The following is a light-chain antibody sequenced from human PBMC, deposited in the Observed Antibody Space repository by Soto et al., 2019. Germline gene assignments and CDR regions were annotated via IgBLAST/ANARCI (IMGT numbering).Light chain of an antibody. V-gene: IGLV2-14*03. CDR2: DVS. Sequence: QSALTHPASVSGSPGQSITISCTGTSSDIGGYNYVSWYQQHPGKAPKLILYDVSNRPSGVSNRFSGSKSGNTASLTISGLQAEDEDDYYCSSFTTSSTVLFGGGTKLTVL. J-gene: IGLJ2*01. CDR1: SSDIGGYNY. CDR3: SSFTTSSTVL.